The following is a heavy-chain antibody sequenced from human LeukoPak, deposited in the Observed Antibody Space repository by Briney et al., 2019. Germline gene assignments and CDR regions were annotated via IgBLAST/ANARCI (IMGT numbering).Heavy chain of an antibody. CDR1: GGSISTTTYY. Sequence: SETLSLTCTVSGGSISTTTYYWDWIRQPPGKGLEYVGSIYYSGSTYYTPSLKSRVTISVDTSKNQFSLKLSSVTAADTAVYYCARPRITMIVEAFDIWGQGTMVTVSS. V-gene: IGHV4-39*01. D-gene: IGHD3-22*01. CDR3: ARPRITMIVEAFDI. CDR2: IYYSGST. J-gene: IGHJ3*02.